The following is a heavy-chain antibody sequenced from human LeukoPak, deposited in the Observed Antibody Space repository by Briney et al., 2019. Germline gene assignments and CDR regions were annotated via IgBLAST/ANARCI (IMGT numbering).Heavy chain of an antibody. D-gene: IGHD5-24*01. CDR3: ARHNRFGVRWLQLKGAFDI. Sequence: LSETLSLTCAVYGGSFSGYYWSWIRQPPGKGLEWIGEINHSGSTNYNPSLKSRVTISVDTSKNQFSLKLSSVTAADTAVYYCARHNRFGVRWLQLKGAFDIWGQGTMVTVSS. CDR2: INHSGST. V-gene: IGHV4-34*01. J-gene: IGHJ3*02. CDR1: GGSFSGYY.